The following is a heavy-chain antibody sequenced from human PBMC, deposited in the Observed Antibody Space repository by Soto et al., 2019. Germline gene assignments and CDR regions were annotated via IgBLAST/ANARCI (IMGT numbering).Heavy chain of an antibody. CDR1: GITFSSYW. CDR2: IKSDGSST. CDR3: AVDPHGNYFDY. Sequence: QPGGSLRLSCAASGITFSSYWMHWVRQAPGKGLVWVSRIKSDGSSTSYADSVKGRFTISRDNAMNTVYLQMSSLRAEDTALYYCAVDPHGNYFDYWGQGTLVTVSS. V-gene: IGHV3-74*01. J-gene: IGHJ4*02.